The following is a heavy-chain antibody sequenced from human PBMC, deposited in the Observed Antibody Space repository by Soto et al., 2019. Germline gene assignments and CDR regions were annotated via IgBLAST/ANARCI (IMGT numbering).Heavy chain of an antibody. CDR3: ARRERAAGTDWWFDP. CDR2: IYYSGST. CDR1: GGSISSSSFH. D-gene: IGHD6-13*01. J-gene: IGHJ5*02. Sequence: PXXTLSLPCTVSGGSISSSSFHWGLISQPPGKGLEWIGSIYYSGSTYYSPSLKSRVTISVDTSKNQFSLKLSSVTDADTAVYYCARRERAAGTDWWFDPWGQGTLVTV. V-gene: IGHV4-39*01.